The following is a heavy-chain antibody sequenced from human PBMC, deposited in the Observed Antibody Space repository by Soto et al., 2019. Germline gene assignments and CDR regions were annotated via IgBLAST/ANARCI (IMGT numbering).Heavy chain of an antibody. Sequence: EAQLVESGGGLVQPGGSLRLSCAASGFTFSNDEMHWVRQAPGKGLEYVSGISNNGAHTDYAKSVMGRFTISRDNSENTLYLQMGSLRAEDMALYYCARRGYGSRWPNVYMDVWGKGTTVTVSS. V-gene: IGHV3-64*01. CDR3: ARRGYGSRWPNVYMDV. CDR1: GFTFSNDE. J-gene: IGHJ6*03. CDR2: ISNNGAHT. D-gene: IGHD6-13*01.